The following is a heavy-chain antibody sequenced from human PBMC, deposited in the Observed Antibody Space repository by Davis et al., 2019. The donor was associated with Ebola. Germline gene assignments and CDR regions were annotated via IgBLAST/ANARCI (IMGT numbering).Heavy chain of an antibody. V-gene: IGHV4-59*01. CDR1: GGSISSYY. CDR3: ARYYGSGSLADAFDI. CDR2: IYYSGST. Sequence: MPSETLSLPCTVPGGSISSYYWSWIRQLPGKGLEWIGYIYYSGSTNYNPSLKSRVTISVDTSKNQFSLKLCSVTAADTAVYYCARYYGSGSLADAFDIWGQGTMVTVSS. D-gene: IGHD3-10*01. J-gene: IGHJ3*02.